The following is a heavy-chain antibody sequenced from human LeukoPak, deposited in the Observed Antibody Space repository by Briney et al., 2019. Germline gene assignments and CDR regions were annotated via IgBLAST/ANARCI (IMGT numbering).Heavy chain of an antibody. CDR3: ARGGVAGTFDY. J-gene: IGHJ4*02. CDR2: INGDGGST. D-gene: IGHD6-19*01. V-gene: IGHV3-74*01. Sequence: PGGSLRLSCAASGFTFSNYRMLWVRQAPGKGLVWVSRINGDGGSTAYADSVKGRFTISRDNAKNALYLQMNSLRADDTAVYYCARGGVAGTFDYWGQGTLVTVSS. CDR1: GFTFSNYR.